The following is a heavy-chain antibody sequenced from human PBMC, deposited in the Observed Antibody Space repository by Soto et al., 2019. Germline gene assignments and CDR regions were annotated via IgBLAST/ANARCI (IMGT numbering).Heavy chain of an antibody. CDR2: IGGSGDST. V-gene: IGHV3-23*01. Sequence: EVQLLESGGGLVQPGGSLRLSCAASGFTFSSYAMSWVRQGPGKGLEWVSGIGGSGDSTHYADSVKGRFTISRDNSKNTQYLQMNSLRAEDTAVYYCAKDWGYYYDSSGHYAYHGMDVWGQGTTVTVSS. J-gene: IGHJ6*02. D-gene: IGHD3-22*01. CDR3: AKDWGYYYDSSGHYAYHGMDV. CDR1: GFTFSSYA.